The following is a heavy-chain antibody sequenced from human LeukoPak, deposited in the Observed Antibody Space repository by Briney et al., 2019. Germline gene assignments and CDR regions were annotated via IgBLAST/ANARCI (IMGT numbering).Heavy chain of an antibody. J-gene: IGHJ6*02. CDR2: ISYDGSNK. CDR1: GFTFSSYG. V-gene: IGHV3-30*03. CDR3: ARGGRTTWHGMDV. Sequence: GGSLRLSCAASGFTFSSYGMHWVRQAPGKGLEWVAVISYDGSNKYYADSVKGRFTISRDNSKNTLYLQMNSLRAEDTAVYYCARGGRTTWHGMDVWGQGTTVTVSS. D-gene: IGHD4-17*01.